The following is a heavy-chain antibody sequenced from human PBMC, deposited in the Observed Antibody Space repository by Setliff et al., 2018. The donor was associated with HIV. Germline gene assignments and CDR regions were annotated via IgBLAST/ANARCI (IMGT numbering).Heavy chain of an antibody. Sequence: GEALKIPCNASGYSFSNYWIGWVRQMPGKGLEWMGVVYPGDYATRYGPSFQGQVSISADTSITISYLQCISLKASDTAMYYCTRRRRAPGTGDLEAYWGQGTLVTVSS. V-gene: IGHV5-51*01. CDR2: VYPGDYAT. J-gene: IGHJ4*02. CDR1: GYSFSNYW. D-gene: IGHD7-27*01. CDR3: TRRRRAPGTGDLEAY.